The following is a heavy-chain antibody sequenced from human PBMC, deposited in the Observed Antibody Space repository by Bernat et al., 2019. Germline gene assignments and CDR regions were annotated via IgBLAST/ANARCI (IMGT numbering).Heavy chain of an antibody. V-gene: IGHV1-46*01. CDR3: ARTMGRYCSSNSCEFDY. Sequence: QVQLVQSGAEVKKPGASVKVSCKASGYTFTSYDMHWVRQAPGQGLEWMGIINPSGGSTSYAQKFQGRVTMTRDTSTSTVYMELSSLRSEDTAVYYCARTMGRYCSSNSCEFDYWGQGTLVTVSS. CDR1: GYTFTSYD. CDR2: INPSGGST. J-gene: IGHJ4*02. D-gene: IGHD2-2*01.